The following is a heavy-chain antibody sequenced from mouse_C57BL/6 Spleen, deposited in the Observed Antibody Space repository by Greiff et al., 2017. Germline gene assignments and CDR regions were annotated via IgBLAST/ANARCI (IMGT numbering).Heavy chain of an antibody. CDR3: ARYWMDY. V-gene: IGHV1-76*01. J-gene: IGHJ4*01. CDR1: GYTFTDYY. D-gene: IGHD4-1*01. CDR2: IYPGSGNT. Sequence: QVQLQQSGAELVRPGASVKLSCKASGYTFTDYYINWVKQRPGQGLEWIARIYPGSGNTYYNEKFKGKATLTAEKSSSTAYMQLSSLTSEDSAVYFCARYWMDYWGQGTSVTVSS.